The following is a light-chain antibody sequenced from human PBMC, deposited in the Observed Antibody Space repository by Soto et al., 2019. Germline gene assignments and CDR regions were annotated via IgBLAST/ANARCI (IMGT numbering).Light chain of an antibody. CDR3: QSYDSSLSVV. CDR2: GNS. V-gene: IGLV1-40*01. Sequence: QSVLTQPPSVSGAPGQRVTISCTGSSSNIGAGYDVDWYQQLPGTAPKLLIYGNSNRPSGVPDRFSGSKSGTSASLAITGLQAEDGADYYCQSYDSSLSVVFGGGTKLTVL. CDR1: SSNIGAGYD. J-gene: IGLJ2*01.